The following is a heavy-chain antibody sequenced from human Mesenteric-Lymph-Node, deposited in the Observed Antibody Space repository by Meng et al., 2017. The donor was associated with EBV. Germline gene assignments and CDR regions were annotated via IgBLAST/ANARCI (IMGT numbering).Heavy chain of an antibody. J-gene: IGHJ4*02. CDR1: GRTFTSYA. CDR2: ILPIFGTA. Sequence: QVQLWRSGAEGMKPGVQGKVSCKTSGRTFTSYAISWVRQAPGQGLEWMGGILPIFGTANYAQKFQGRVTITADKSTSTAYMELSSLRSEDTAVYYCAVNLNCRGGSCYLFDYWGQGTLVTVSS. V-gene: IGHV1-69*06. D-gene: IGHD2-15*01. CDR3: AVNLNCRGGSCYLFDY.